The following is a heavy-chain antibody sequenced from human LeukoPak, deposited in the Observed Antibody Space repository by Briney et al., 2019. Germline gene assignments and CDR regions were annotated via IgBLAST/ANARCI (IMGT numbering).Heavy chain of an antibody. V-gene: IGHV1-2*02. J-gene: IGHJ4*02. D-gene: IGHD2-15*01. CDR3: ARERRYCSGGSCYSPLVY. CDR2: INPNSGGT. CDR1: GYTFTDYY. Sequence: GASVKVSCKASGYTFTDYYMHWVRQAPGPGIEWMGLINPNSGGTNYSQKVQGRVTMTRDTSISTAYMELRRLRSDDTAVYYCARERRYCSGGSCYSPLVYWGQGTLVTVSS.